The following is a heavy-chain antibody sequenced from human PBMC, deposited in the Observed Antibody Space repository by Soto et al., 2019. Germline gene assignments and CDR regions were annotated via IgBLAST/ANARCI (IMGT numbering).Heavy chain of an antibody. D-gene: IGHD5-12*01. Sequence: QLQLQESGSGLVKTSETLALTCTVSGASISYDGFSWSWIRQSPGKGLGWIGYISHLESTYFHPSFKSRLTMSIDRTRNQFSLKLSSVTAADMAVYYCARGGGYDSFDYWGQGVLVTVSS. V-gene: IGHV4-30-2*06. CDR2: ISHLEST. CDR1: GASISYDGFS. CDR3: ARGGGYDSFDY. J-gene: IGHJ4*02.